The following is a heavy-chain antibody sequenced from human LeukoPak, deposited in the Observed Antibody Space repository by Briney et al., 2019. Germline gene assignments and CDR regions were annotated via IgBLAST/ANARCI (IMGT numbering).Heavy chain of an antibody. V-gene: IGHV1-8*01. CDR3: ARGCRSGSYLSRYYYYMDV. D-gene: IGHD1-26*01. CDR2: MNPNSGNT. J-gene: IGHJ6*03. CDR1: GYTFTSYD. Sequence: ASVKVSCKASGYTFTSYDINWVRQATGQGLEWMGWMNPNSGNTGYARKFQGRVTMTRNTSISTAYMELSSLRSEDTAVYYCARGCRSGSYLSRYYYYMDVWGKGTTVTVSS.